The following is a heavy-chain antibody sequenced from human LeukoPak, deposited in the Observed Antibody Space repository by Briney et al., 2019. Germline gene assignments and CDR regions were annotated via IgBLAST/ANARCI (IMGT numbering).Heavy chain of an antibody. D-gene: IGHD1-26*01. CDR2: IQQDGNEK. V-gene: IGHV3-7*01. Sequence: PGGSLRLSCAASGFSFSTYWMSWVRQAPGKGLECVANIQQDGNEKYYVDSVKGRFTISRDNAKNSLYLQMNSLRVEDTAVYYCASRIVGTPDYFDYWGQGTLVTVSS. CDR3: ASRIVGTPDYFDY. J-gene: IGHJ4*02. CDR1: GFSFSTYW.